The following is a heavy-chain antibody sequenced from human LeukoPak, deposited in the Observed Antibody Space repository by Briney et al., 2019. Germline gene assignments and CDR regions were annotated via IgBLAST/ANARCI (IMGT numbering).Heavy chain of an antibody. CDR2: TFYRSNWYS. J-gene: IGHJ4*02. CDR3: AREILGSVSTPFDY. D-gene: IGHD5/OR15-5a*01. V-gene: IGHV6-1*01. CDR1: GDSVSSNSAA. Sequence: SQTLSLICAISGDSVSSNSAAWSWIRQSPSRGLEWLGKTFYRSNWYSDYAVSVKGRITINPDTSKNHFSLQLNSVTPEDTAVYYCAREILGSVSTPFDYWGQGTLVTVSS.